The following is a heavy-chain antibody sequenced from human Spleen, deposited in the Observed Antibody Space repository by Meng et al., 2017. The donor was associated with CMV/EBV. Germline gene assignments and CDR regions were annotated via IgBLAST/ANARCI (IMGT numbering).Heavy chain of an antibody. J-gene: IGHJ4*02. D-gene: IGHD2-15*01. CDR1: GGSISSYY. CDR3: ARAGKGYCSGGSCYSEDY. CDR2: IYTSGST. V-gene: IGHV4-4*07. Sequence: QVPLPGSGPGLVKPSETRSLPCTVFGGSISSYYWSWIRQPAGKGLEWIGRIYTSGSTNYNPSLKSRVTISVDTSKNQFSLKLSSVTAADTAVYYCARAGKGYCSGGSCYSEDYWGQGTLVTVSS.